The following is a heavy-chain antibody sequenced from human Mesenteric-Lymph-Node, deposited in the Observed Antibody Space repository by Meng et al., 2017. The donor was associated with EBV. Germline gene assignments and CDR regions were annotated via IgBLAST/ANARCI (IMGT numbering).Heavy chain of an antibody. CDR1: GGSLSSRSNY. J-gene: IGHJ4*02. CDR2: IYYSGNT. D-gene: IGHD3-9*01. V-gene: IGHV4-39*01. Sequence: HLPLQQRAPPLASPLVTLSTTCTVSGGSLSSRSNYWAWIRQPPGKGLEWIETIYYSGNTFYNPSLESRITLSVDTSTNQFSLNLRSVSAPDTAVYYCARLYDNYVDYWGRGSLVTVSS. CDR3: ARLYDNYVDY.